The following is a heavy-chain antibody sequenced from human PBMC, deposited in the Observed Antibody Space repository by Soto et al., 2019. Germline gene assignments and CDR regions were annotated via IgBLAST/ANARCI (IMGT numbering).Heavy chain of an antibody. CDR3: AISGSPNVPHDY. CDR2: INPSGGST. V-gene: IGHV1-46*01. CDR1: GYTFTSYY. D-gene: IGHD2-15*01. J-gene: IGHJ4*02. Sequence: GASVKVSCKASGYTFTSYYMHWVRQAPGQGLEWMGIINPSGGSTSYAQKFQGRVTMTRDTSTSTVYMELSSLRSEDTAVYYCAISGSPNVPHDYWGQGTLVTVSS.